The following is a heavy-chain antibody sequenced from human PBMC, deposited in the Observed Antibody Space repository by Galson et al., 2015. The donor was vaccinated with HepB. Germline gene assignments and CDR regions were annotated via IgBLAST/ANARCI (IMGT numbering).Heavy chain of an antibody. J-gene: IGHJ4*02. D-gene: IGHD3-16*01. CDR3: ARVGGMFDY. V-gene: IGHV3-30-3*01. Sequence: SLRLSCAASGFTFSRYAMHWVRQAPGKGLEWVAVISYDGSNKYYADSVKGRFTISRDNSKNTLYLQMNSLRAEDTAVYYCARVGGMFDYWGQGTLVTVSS. CDR2: ISYDGSNK. CDR1: GFTFSRYA.